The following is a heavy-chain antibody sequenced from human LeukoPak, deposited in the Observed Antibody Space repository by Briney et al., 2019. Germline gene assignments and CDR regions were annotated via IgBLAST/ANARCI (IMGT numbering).Heavy chain of an antibody. CDR1: GFTFSSYA. Sequence: GGSLRLSCAASGFTFSSYALHWVRQAPGKGLEWVAFIRYDGSNKNYADSVEGRFTISRDNSKNKVYLQMNSLRAEDTAVYYCAKPGYYDSSGYHEYLQHWGQGTLVTLSS. CDR2: IRYDGSNK. V-gene: IGHV3-30*02. D-gene: IGHD3-22*01. CDR3: AKPGYYDSSGYHEYLQH. J-gene: IGHJ1*01.